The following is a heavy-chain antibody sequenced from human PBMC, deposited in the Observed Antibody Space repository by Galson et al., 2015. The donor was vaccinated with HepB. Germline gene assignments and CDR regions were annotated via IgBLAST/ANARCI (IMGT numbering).Heavy chain of an antibody. CDR3: ARDHYYDSSGYCGY. CDR2: IWYDGSNK. V-gene: IGHV3-33*01. D-gene: IGHD3-22*01. J-gene: IGHJ4*02. Sequence: RQAPGKGLEWVAVIWYDGSNKYYADSVKGRFTISRDNSKNTLYLQMNSLRAEDTAVYYCARDHYYDSSGYCGYWGQGTLVTVSS.